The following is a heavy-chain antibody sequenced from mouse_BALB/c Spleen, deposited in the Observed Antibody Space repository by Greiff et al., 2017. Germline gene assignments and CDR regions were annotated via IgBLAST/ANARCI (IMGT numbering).Heavy chain of an antibody. CDR3: TSTVVPAMDY. CDR1: GYSFTSYW. V-gene: IGHV1-5*01. CDR2: IYPGNSDT. D-gene: IGHD1-1*01. J-gene: IGHJ4*01. Sequence: EVQLHQSGTVLARPGASVKMSCKASGYSFTSYWMHWVKQRPGQGLEWIGAIYPGNSDTSYNQKFKGKAKLTAVTSASTAYMELSSLTNEDSAVYYCTSTVVPAMDYWGQGTSVTVSS.